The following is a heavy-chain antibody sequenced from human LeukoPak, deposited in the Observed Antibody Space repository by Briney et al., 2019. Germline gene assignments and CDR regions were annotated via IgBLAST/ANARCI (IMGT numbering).Heavy chain of an antibody. CDR1: GYTFITYY. J-gene: IGHJ6*02. D-gene: IGHD3-10*01. CDR3: ARDRHGSGTYNYYGMDV. V-gene: IGHV1-46*01. CDR2: IDPSGGST. Sequence: ASVKVSCKASGYTFITYYMHWVRQAPGQGLEWLGIIDPSGGSTSYAQKFQGRVTITRDTSTSTVYMEVSSLRSEDTAVYYCARDRHGSGTYNYYGMDVWGQGTTVTVSS.